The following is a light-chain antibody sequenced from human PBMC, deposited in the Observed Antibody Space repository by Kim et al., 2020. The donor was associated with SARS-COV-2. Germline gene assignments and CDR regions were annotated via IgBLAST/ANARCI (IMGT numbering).Light chain of an antibody. V-gene: IGKV4-1*01. Sequence: DILMTQSPDSLAVSLGERATISCKSSHTLLFSANDKRYLAWYQQKLGQPPKLLMFWSSVRELGVPDRFSGGGSGTDFTLTISNLQAEDAAAYHCQQYFQPPYTFGQGTKLEIK. CDR1: HTLLFSANDKRY. CDR3: QQYFQPPYT. J-gene: IGKJ2*01. CDR2: WSS.